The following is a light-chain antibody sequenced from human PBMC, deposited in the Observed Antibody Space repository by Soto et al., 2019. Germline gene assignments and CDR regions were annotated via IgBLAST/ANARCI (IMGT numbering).Light chain of an antibody. Sequence: DIELIQSPSTLSGSVGDRVTITCRACQTISSWLAWYQQKPLKAPKLVLYKASTLKSEVPLRFSGSGSGTEFTLTLSSLQLNDFATSSHQHYNTSLESFGEGTKV. CDR2: KAS. CDR3: QHYNTSLES. V-gene: IGKV1-5*03. CDR1: QTISSW. J-gene: IGKJ4*01.